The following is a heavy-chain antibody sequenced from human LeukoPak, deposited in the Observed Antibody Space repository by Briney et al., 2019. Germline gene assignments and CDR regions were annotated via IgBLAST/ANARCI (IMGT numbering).Heavy chain of an antibody. CDR3: ARRGDILTDYAFDH. J-gene: IGHJ4*02. D-gene: IGHD3-9*01. CDR1: GGSINSNSHH. V-gene: IGHV4-39*01. Sequence: SETLSLTCSVSGGSINSNSHHWDWIRQAPGKGLEWIGNIYYSGTTSYNPSLKSRVTISVDTSKNQFSLRLSSVTAADTAVYYCARRGDILTDYAFDHWRQGTLVTVSS. CDR2: IYYSGTT.